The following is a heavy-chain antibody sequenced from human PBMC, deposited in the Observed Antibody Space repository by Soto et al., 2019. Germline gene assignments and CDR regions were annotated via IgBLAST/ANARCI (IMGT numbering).Heavy chain of an antibody. V-gene: IGHV3-30*18. Sequence: SLRLSCAASGFTFSSYGMHWVRQAPGKGLEWVAVISYDGSNKYYADSVKGRFTISRDNSKNTLYLQMNSLRAEDTAVYYCAKAMVRGVIAYNWFDPWGQGTLVTVSS. CDR2: ISYDGSNK. CDR3: AKAMVRGVIAYNWFDP. CDR1: GFTFSSYG. D-gene: IGHD3-10*01. J-gene: IGHJ5*02.